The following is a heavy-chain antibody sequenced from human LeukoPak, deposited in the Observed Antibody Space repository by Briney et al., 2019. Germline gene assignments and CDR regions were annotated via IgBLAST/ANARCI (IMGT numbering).Heavy chain of an antibody. CDR3: ATTYLYYDFWSGYYSHDYYYYYYMDV. Sequence: PGGSLRLSCAASGFTFSSYWMHWVRQAPGKGLVWVSRINSDGSSTSYADSVKGRFTISRDNAKNTLYLQMNSLRAEDTAVYYCATTYLYYDFWSGYYSHDYYYYYYMDVWGKGTTVTVSS. CDR1: GFTFSSYW. J-gene: IGHJ6*03. CDR2: INSDGSST. D-gene: IGHD3-3*01. V-gene: IGHV3-74*01.